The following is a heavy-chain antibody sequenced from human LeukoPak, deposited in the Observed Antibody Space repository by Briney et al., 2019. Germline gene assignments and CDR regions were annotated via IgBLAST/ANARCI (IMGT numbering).Heavy chain of an antibody. CDR3: TRRSYCSGGSCYSPYYYMDV. CDR1: GFTFSGSA. V-gene: IGHV3-73*01. CDR2: IRSKANSYAT. Sequence: PGGSLRLSCAASGFTFSGSAMHWVRQASGKGLEWVGRIRSKANSYATAYAASVQGRFTISSSDSKKTAHLHMNSLKTEDTAVYYCTRRSYCSGGSCYSPYYYMDVWGKGTTVTVSS. D-gene: IGHD2-15*01. J-gene: IGHJ6*03.